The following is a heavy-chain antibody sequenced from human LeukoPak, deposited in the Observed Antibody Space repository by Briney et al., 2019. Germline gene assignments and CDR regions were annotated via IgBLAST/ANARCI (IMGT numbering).Heavy chain of an antibody. J-gene: IGHJ5*02. D-gene: IGHD2-15*01. V-gene: IGHV4-39*07. CDR1: GGSISYSNSY. CDR2: IYFSGST. Sequence: SETLSLTCTVSGGSISYSNSYWGWIRQPPGKGLEWIGNIYFSGSTYCKQSLKSRVTISVDTSKNQFSLKLRSVTAADTAVYYCARASCGGGTCYDSRGWFDPWGQGTLVTVSS. CDR3: ARASCGGGTCYDSRGWFDP.